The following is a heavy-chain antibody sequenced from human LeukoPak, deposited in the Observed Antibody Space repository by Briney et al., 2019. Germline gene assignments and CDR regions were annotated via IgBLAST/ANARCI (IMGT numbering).Heavy chain of an antibody. Sequence: PSETLSLTCAVYGGSFSYYYWSWIRQPPEKGLEWIGEINRSGSTNYNPSLKSRVTISVGTSENQFSLKLSSVTAADTAVYYCARGGFYCGDDCYVDYWGQGTLVTVSS. J-gene: IGHJ4*02. CDR1: GGSFSYYY. V-gene: IGHV4-34*01. CDR3: ARGGFYCGDDCYVDY. CDR2: INRSGST. D-gene: IGHD2-21*02.